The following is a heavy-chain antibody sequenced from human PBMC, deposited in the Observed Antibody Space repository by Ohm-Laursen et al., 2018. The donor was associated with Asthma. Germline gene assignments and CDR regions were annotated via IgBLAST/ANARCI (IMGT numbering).Heavy chain of an antibody. CDR2: ISGSGGST. Sequence: SLRLSCAASGFTFSSYAMHWVRQAPGKGLEWVSAISGSGGSTYYADSVKGRFTISRDNSKNTLYLQMNSLRAEDTAVYYCARDPPPPRYCSSTSCFYYYYYGMDVWGQGTTVTVSS. D-gene: IGHD2-2*01. CDR1: GFTFSSYA. V-gene: IGHV3-23*01. CDR3: ARDPPPPRYCSSTSCFYYYYYGMDV. J-gene: IGHJ6*02.